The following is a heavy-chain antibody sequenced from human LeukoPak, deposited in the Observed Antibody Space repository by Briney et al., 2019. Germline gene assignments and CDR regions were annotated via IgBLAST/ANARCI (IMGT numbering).Heavy chain of an antibody. D-gene: IGHD2-2*02. CDR2: INHSGST. CDR1: GGSFSGYY. V-gene: IGHV4-34*01. J-gene: IGHJ5*02. Sequence: KPSETLSLTCAVYGGSFSGYYWSWIRQPPGKGLEWIGEINHSGSTNYNPSLKSRVTISVDTSKNQFSLKLSSVTAADTAVYYCAGGHVSCSSTSCYTESYNWFDPWGQGTLVTVSS. CDR3: AGGHVSCSSTSCYTESYNWFDP.